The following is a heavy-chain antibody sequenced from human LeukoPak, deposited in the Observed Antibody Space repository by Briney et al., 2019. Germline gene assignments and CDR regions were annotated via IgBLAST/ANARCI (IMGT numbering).Heavy chain of an antibody. V-gene: IGHV1-69*05. CDR3: ARDPGVITIFGVVPRHGYWFDP. CDR1: GGTFSSYA. CDR2: IIPIFGTA. D-gene: IGHD3-3*01. Sequence: GASVKVSCKASGGTFSSYAISWVRQAPGQGLEWMGGIIPIFGTANYAQKFQGRVTITTDESTSTAYMELSSLRSEDTAVYYCARDPGVITIFGVVPRHGYWFDPWGQGTLVTVSS. J-gene: IGHJ5*02.